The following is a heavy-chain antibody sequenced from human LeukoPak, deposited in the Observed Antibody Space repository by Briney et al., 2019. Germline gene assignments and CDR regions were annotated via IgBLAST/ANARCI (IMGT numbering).Heavy chain of an antibody. V-gene: IGHV4-59*01. CDR3: ARDLGAAAGIDY. J-gene: IGHJ4*02. Sequence: SETLSLTCTVSGGSISSYYWSWIRQPPGKGLEWIGYIYYSGSTNYNPSLKSRVTISVDTSKNQFSLKLSSVTAADTAVYYCARDLGAAAGIDYWGQGTLVTVSS. CDR1: GGSISSYY. CDR2: IYYSGST. D-gene: IGHD6-13*01.